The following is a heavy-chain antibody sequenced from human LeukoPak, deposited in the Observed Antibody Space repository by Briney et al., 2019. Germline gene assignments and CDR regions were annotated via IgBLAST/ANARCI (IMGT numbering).Heavy chain of an antibody. Sequence: PGGSLRLSCAASGFTFSSYDMHWVRQATGKGLEWVSAIGVAANTFYSGSVKGRFTISRENAKNTLYLLMSSLRAEDTAVYYCATFPLYSTFGKWGQGTLVTVSS. CDR2: IGVAANT. CDR3: ATFPLYSTFGK. J-gene: IGHJ4*02. V-gene: IGHV3-13*01. CDR1: GFTFSSYD. D-gene: IGHD6-13*01.